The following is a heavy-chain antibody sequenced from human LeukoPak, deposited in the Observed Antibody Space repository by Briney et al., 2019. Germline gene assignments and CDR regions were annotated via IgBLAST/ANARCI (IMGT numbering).Heavy chain of an antibody. J-gene: IGHJ6*02. CDR3: ARTRRAMVRGVIPGADGMDV. D-gene: IGHD3-10*01. Sequence: GESLKISCKGSGYSFTSYWIGWVRQMPGKGLEWMGIIYPGDSDTRYSPSFQGQVTISADKSISTAYLQWSSLKASDTAMYYCARTRRAMVRGVIPGADGMDVWGQGTTVTVSS. CDR2: IYPGDSDT. V-gene: IGHV5-51*01. CDR1: GYSFTSYW.